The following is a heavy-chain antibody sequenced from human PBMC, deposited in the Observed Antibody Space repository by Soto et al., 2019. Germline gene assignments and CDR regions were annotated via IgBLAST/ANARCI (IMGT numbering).Heavy chain of an antibody. D-gene: IGHD3-22*01. CDR1: GFTFSDAW. J-gene: IGHJ4*02. Sequence: EVQLVESGGGLVKPGGSLSLSCAASGFTFSDAWMGWVRQAPGKGLEWVGRIRSKTDGGTTDYAAPVKGRFTISRDDSKTTLYLQMNSLITEDTAVYDCSYDSYRGDYWGQGTLVTVSA. CDR3: SYDSYRGDY. V-gene: IGHV3-15*01. CDR2: IRSKTDGGTT.